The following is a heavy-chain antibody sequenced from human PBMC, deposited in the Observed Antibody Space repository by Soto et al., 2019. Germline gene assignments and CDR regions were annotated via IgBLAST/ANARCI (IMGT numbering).Heavy chain of an antibody. Sequence: LETLSLTCAVHGGSFSGYYLDWIRQPPGKGLEWIGEVNHGGTSNYNPSLKSRAIISVDTSKNQFSLKLSSVTAADTAVYYCASNSYGYTFYDYWGQGTLVTVSS. CDR3: ASNSYGYTFYDY. D-gene: IGHD5-18*01. J-gene: IGHJ4*02. CDR2: VNHGGTS. V-gene: IGHV4-34*01. CDR1: GGSFSGYY.